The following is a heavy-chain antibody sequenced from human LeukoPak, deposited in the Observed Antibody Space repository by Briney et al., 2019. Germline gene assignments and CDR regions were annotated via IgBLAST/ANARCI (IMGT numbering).Heavy chain of an antibody. D-gene: IGHD5-18*01. CDR1: GGTFSSYA. J-gene: IGHJ4*02. CDR2: IIPIFGTA. CDR3: ARVRKDTAMVFDY. V-gene: IGHV1-69*06. Sequence: SVKVSCKASGGTFSSYAISWVRQAPGQGLEWMGGIIPIFGTANYAQKFQGRVTITADKSTSTAYMELCSLRSEDTAVYYCARVRKDTAMVFDYWGQGTLVTVSS.